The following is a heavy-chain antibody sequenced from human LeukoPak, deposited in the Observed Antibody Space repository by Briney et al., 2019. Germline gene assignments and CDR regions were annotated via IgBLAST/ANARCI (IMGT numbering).Heavy chain of an antibody. CDR3: ARARGSFPDAFDF. Sequence: GGSLRLSCVASGFTFDFDNYGMHWVRQAPGKALEWVAFIRYDESNKYYADSVKGRFTISRDKTQNTVYLQMNSLRPEDTAVYYCARARGSFPDAFDFWGQGTTVIVSS. J-gene: IGHJ3*01. CDR1: GFTFDFDNYG. V-gene: IGHV3-30*02. D-gene: IGHD1-26*01. CDR2: IRYDESNK.